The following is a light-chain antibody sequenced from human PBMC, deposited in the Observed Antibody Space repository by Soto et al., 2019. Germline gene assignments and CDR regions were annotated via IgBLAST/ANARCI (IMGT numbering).Light chain of an antibody. V-gene: IGKV1-5*03. Sequence: DIQMTQSPSTLSASVGDRVTITCRASQSISSWLAWYQQKPGKAPKLLIYKASSLESGVPSRFSGSGSGTEFTLTISSLQPDDFATYYCQQYSGHPPFTFGPGTTVDIK. CDR2: KAS. CDR3: QQYSGHPPFT. J-gene: IGKJ3*01. CDR1: QSISSW.